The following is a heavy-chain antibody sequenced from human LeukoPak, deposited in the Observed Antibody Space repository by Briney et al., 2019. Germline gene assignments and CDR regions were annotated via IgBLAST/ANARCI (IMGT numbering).Heavy chain of an antibody. CDR1: GGSISGSGYY. D-gene: IGHD6-19*01. J-gene: IGHJ3*02. CDR3: ARHLYGSGLGAFDI. V-gene: IGHV4-39*01. CDR2: IYYSGST. Sequence: SETLSLTSTVSGGSISGSGYYWGWIRQPPGKGLEWIGTIYYSGSTYYNPSLKSRVTISVDTSNNQFSLKLTSVTAADTAVHYCARHLYGSGLGAFDIWGQGTMVTVSS.